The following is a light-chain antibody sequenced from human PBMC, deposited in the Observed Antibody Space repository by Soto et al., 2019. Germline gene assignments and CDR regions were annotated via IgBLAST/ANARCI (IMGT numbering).Light chain of an antibody. CDR2: LNSDGSH. CDR1: SGHSNYA. J-gene: IGLJ2*01. V-gene: IGLV4-69*01. CDR3: QTWVTGIHI. Sequence: QLLLTQSPSASASLGASVKLTCTLSSGHSNYAIAWHQQQPEKGPRFLMKLNSDGSHSKGDGIPDRFSGSSSGAERYLTISTLQSEDEADYYCQTWVTGIHIFGGGTKLTVL.